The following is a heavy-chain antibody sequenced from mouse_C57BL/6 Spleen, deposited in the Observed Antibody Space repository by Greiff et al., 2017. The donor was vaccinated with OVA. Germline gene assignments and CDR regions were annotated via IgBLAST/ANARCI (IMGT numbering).Heavy chain of an antibody. CDR3: AGDYYGSSAWFAY. V-gene: IGHV3-6*01. D-gene: IGHD1-1*01. Sequence: EVQLQESGPGLVKPSQSLSLTCSVTGYSITSGYYWNWIRQFPGNKLEWMGYISYDGSNNYNPSLKNRISITRDTSKNQFFLKLNSVTTEDTATYYCAGDYYGSSAWFAYWGQGTLVTVSA. J-gene: IGHJ3*01. CDR1: GYSITSGYY. CDR2: ISYDGSN.